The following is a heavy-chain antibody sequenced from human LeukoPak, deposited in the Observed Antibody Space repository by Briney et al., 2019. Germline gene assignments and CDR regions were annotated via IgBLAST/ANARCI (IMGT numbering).Heavy chain of an antibody. CDR1: GGSFSGYY. J-gene: IGHJ6*02. CDR3: ARGVIAAARNYYYYYYGMDV. CDR2: INHSGST. V-gene: IGHV4-34*01. D-gene: IGHD6-13*01. Sequence: PSETLSLTCAVYGGSFSGYYWSWIRQPPGKGLEWIGEINHSGSTNYNPSLKSRVTISVDTSKNQFSLKLSSVTAADTAVYYCARGVIAAARNYYYYYYGMDVWGQGTTVTVSS.